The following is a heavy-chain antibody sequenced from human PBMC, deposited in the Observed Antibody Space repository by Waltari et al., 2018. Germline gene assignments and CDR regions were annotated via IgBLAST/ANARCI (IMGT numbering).Heavy chain of an antibody. Sequence: EVQLVESGGGLVQPGGSLRLSCAASGFTFSRYNMNWVRQAPGKGLEWLSYISSFGTTDYADSVKGRFTISRDNADNSLSLQMNSQRAEDTAVYYCARAKTGDYYYYYMDVWGKGTTVTISS. CDR3: ARAKTGDYYYYYMDV. CDR2: ISSFGTT. CDR1: GFTFSRYN. V-gene: IGHV3-48*04. J-gene: IGHJ6*03. D-gene: IGHD3-10*01.